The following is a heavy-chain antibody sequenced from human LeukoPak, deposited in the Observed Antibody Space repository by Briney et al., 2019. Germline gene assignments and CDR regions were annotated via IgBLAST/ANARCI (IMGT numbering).Heavy chain of an antibody. CDR1: GFTFSSYA. D-gene: IGHD1-14*01. J-gene: IGHJ4*02. Sequence: GGSLRLSCAASGFTFSSYAMSWVRQAPGKGLEWVAVISHDGSDKHYTDSVKGRFTISRDNSRNTLYVQMNSLRAEDTAVYYCAREPGPGYFDYWGQGTLVTVSS. CDR2: ISHDGSDK. CDR3: AREPGPGYFDY. V-gene: IGHV3-30-3*01.